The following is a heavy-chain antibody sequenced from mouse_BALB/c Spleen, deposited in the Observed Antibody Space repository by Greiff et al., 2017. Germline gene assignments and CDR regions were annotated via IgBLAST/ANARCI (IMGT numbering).Heavy chain of an antibody. Sequence: EVQLQESGPSLVKPSQTLSLTCSVSGYSFTSGYWNWIRKFPGNKLEYMGYISYSGSTYYNPSLKSRISIIRDTSKNQYYLQLNTVTTEDTATYYCARCYGSSYRFAYWGEGTLVTVSA. V-gene: IGHV3-8*02. D-gene: IGHD1-1*01. CDR3: ARCYGSSYRFAY. J-gene: IGHJ3*01. CDR2: ISYSGST. CDR1: GYSFTSGY.